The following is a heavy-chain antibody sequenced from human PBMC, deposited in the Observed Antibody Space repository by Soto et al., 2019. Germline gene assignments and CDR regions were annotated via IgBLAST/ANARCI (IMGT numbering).Heavy chain of an antibody. J-gene: IGHJ5*02. CDR3: GGATVTTCGNWFDP. Sequence: QVQLQESCPGLVKPSQTLSLTGTVSGGSISSGDYYWSWIRQPPGQGLEWIGYIYYSGSTYYNPSLKSRVTISVDTSKNQFSLKLSSVTAADTAVYYCGGATVTTCGNWFDPWGQGTLVTVSS. D-gene: IGHD4-17*01. CDR1: GGSISSGDYY. V-gene: IGHV4-30-4*01. CDR2: IYYSGST.